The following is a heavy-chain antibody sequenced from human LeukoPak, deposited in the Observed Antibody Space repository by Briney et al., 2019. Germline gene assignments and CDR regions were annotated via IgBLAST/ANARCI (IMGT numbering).Heavy chain of an antibody. J-gene: IGHJ3*02. Sequence: PGRSLRLSCAASGFTFSSYGMHWVRKAPGKGLEWVAVIWHDGTNTNHADSEKGRFAISRDNSKNTLYLQMNSLRAEDTAVYYCARDRYSSGVMGTFEIWGQGTLVTVSS. CDR2: IWHDGTNT. CDR1: GFTFSSYG. CDR3: ARDRYSSGVMGTFEI. V-gene: IGHV3-33*01. D-gene: IGHD5-18*01.